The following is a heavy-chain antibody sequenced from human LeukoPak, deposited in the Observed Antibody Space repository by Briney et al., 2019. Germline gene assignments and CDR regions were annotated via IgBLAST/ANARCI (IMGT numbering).Heavy chain of an antibody. CDR1: GGTFSSYA. CDR3: ATEVGSGWLYYFDY. CDR2: FDPEDGET. Sequence: ASVKVSCKASGGTFSSYAISWVRQAPGKGLEWMGGFDPEDGETIYAQKFQGRVTMTEDTSTDTAYMELSSLRSEDTAVYYCATEVGSGWLYYFDYWGQGTLVTVSS. V-gene: IGHV1-24*01. J-gene: IGHJ4*02. D-gene: IGHD6-19*01.